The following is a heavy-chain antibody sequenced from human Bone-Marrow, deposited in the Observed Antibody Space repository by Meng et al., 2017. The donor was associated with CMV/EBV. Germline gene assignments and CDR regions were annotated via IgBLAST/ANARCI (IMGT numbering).Heavy chain of an antibody. V-gene: IGHV3-30*04. J-gene: IGHJ4*02. D-gene: IGHD3-3*01. CDR1: GFTFSSYA. CDR2: ISYDGSNK. CDR3: ARLYDFWSGYSPSYYFDY. Sequence: GGSLRLSCAASGFTFSSYALHWVRQAPGKGLEWVALISYDGSNKYYADSVKGRFTISRDNAKNSLYLQMNSLRAEDTAVYYCARLYDFWSGYSPSYYFDYWGQGTLVTVSS.